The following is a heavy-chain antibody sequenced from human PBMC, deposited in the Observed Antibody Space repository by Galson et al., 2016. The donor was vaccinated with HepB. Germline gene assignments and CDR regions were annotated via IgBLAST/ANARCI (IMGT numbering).Heavy chain of an antibody. CDR1: GFTFSTQS. J-gene: IGHJ5*02. CDR2: ISSRSTYI. CDR3: AREKGGPTMASHWFDP. Sequence: SLRLSCAASGFTFSTQSMNWVRQAPGKGLEWVASISSRSTYIHYADSVEGRFTISRDNAENSLYLEMSSLRVEDTAVYYCAREKGGPTMASHWFDPWGQGTLVAVSS. D-gene: IGHD4/OR15-4a*01. V-gene: IGHV3-21*01.